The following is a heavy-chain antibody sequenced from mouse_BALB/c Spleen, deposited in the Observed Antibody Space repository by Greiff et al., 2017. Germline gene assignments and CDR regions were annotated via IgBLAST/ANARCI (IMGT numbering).Heavy chain of an antibody. J-gene: IGHJ4*01. Sequence: DVMLVESGGGLVKPGGSLKLSCAASGFTFSDYYMYWVRQTPEKRLEWVATISDGGSYTYYPDSVKGRFTISRDNAKNNLYLQMSSLKSEDTAMYYCAREGFMDYWGQGTSVTVSS. CDR3: AREGFMDY. CDR1: GFTFSDYY. V-gene: IGHV5-4*02. CDR2: ISDGGSYT. D-gene: IGHD3-2*02.